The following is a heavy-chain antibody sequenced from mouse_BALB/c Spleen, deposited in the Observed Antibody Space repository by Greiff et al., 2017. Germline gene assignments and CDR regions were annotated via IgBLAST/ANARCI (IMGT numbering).Heavy chain of an antibody. J-gene: IGHJ4*01. Sequence: EVQLVESGGGLVKPGGSLKLSCAASGFTFSSYAMSWVRQSPEKRLEWVAEISSGGSYTYYPDTVTGRFTISRDNAKNTLYLEMSSLRSEDTAMYYCARVRENDYDDYYAMDYWGQGTSVTVSS. CDR1: GFTFSSYA. D-gene: IGHD2-4*01. V-gene: IGHV5-9-4*01. CDR2: ISSGGSYT. CDR3: ARVRENDYDDYYAMDY.